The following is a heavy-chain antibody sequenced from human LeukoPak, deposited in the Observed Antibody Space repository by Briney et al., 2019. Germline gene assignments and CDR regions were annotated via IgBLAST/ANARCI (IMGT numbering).Heavy chain of an antibody. D-gene: IGHD3-22*01. V-gene: IGHV3-30-3*01. CDR2: ISYDGSNK. J-gene: IGHJ5*02. Sequence: GGPLRLSCAASGFTFSSYAMHWVRQAPGKGLEWVAVISYDGSNKYYADSVKGRFTISRDNSKNTLYLQMNSLRAEDTAVYYCARENTMYYYDSSGYLGWFDPWGQGTLVTVSS. CDR3: ARENTMYYYDSSGYLGWFDP. CDR1: GFTFSSYA.